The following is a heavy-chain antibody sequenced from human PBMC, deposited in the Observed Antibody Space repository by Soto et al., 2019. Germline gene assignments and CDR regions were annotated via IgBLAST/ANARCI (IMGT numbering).Heavy chain of an antibody. D-gene: IGHD2-8*02. V-gene: IGHV4-31*03. Sequence: SETLSLTCTVSGGSINSGGYYWSWIRQHPGKGLEWIGYIYHSGSTYYNPSLKSRVTISVDTSKNQFSLKLTSVTAADTAVYYCARDKITGLFDYWGQGTLVTVSS. CDR1: GGSINSGGYY. CDR3: ARDKITGLFDY. J-gene: IGHJ4*02. CDR2: IYHSGST.